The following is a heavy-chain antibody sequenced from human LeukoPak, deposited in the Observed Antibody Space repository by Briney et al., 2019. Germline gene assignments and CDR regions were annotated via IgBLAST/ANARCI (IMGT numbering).Heavy chain of an antibody. CDR2: IYYSGST. Sequence: PSETLSLTCTVSGGSISSSSYYWGWIRQPPGKGLEWIGSIYYSGSTYYNPSLKSRVTISVDTSKNQFSLKLSSVTAADTAVYYCARQDYYGSGRLSGWFDPWGQGTLVTVSS. V-gene: IGHV4-39*01. CDR3: ARQDYYGSGRLSGWFDP. J-gene: IGHJ5*02. CDR1: GGSISSSSYY. D-gene: IGHD3-10*01.